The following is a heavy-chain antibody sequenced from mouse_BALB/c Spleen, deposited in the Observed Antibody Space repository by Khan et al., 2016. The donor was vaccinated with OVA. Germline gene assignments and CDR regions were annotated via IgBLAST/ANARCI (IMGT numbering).Heavy chain of an antibody. CDR1: GYTFTSYW. V-gene: IGHV1-61*01. D-gene: IGHD2-2*01. CDR2: INPSDSET. Sequence: QVQLQQSGAELVRPGASVKLSCKASGYTFTSYWMNWVRQRPGQGLDWIGKINPSDSETHYNQMFKDKATLTVDKSSGTAYMQLSNLTSEDSAVYYCARREKYGYDPSWFAYWGQGTLVTVSA. J-gene: IGHJ3*01. CDR3: ARREKYGYDPSWFAY.